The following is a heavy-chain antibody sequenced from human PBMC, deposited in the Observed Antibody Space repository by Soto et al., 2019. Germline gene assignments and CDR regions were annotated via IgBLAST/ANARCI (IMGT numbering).Heavy chain of an antibody. V-gene: IGHV3-30*18. CDR1: GFTFSTYV. CDR3: AKGSQIMATPFWDH. D-gene: IGHD2-8*01. Sequence: QVQLVESGGGVVQPGTSLRLSCAASGFTFSTYVIHWVRQAPGKGLDWVAGISFDGNKKYYGESVKDRFTISRDNSRNTVDLHMSRLRSDDTGVYYCAKGSQIMATPFWDHWGQGTLVTVSS. CDR2: ISFDGNKK. J-gene: IGHJ4*02.